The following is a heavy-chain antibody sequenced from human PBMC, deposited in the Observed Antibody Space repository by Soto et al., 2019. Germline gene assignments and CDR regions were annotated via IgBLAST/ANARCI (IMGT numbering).Heavy chain of an antibody. Sequence: QVQLVQSGAEVKKPGSSVKVSCKASGGTFSSYAISWVRQAPGQGLEWMGGIIPIFGTANYAQKFQGRVTITADESTSTAYMELSSLRSEDTAVYYCARQDYIPISYCGGDCYLPFDYWGQGTVVTVSS. D-gene: IGHD2-21*02. J-gene: IGHJ4*02. V-gene: IGHV1-69*01. CDR2: IIPIFGTA. CDR3: ARQDYIPISYCGGDCYLPFDY. CDR1: GGTFSSYA.